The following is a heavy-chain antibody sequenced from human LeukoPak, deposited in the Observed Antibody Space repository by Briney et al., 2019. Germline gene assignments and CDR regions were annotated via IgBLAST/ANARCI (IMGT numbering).Heavy chain of an antibody. V-gene: IGHV3-30*18. D-gene: IGHD1-26*01. Sequence: GGSLRLSCTDSGFTFSTYGVHWVRQAPGKGLEWVAVISFDGSYRSYADSVKGRFTISRDNSKNTVYLQMNSLRPEDTAVYYCAKWEGGWFDPWGQGTLVTVSS. J-gene: IGHJ5*01. CDR2: ISFDGSYR. CDR1: GFTFSTYG. CDR3: AKWEGGWFDP.